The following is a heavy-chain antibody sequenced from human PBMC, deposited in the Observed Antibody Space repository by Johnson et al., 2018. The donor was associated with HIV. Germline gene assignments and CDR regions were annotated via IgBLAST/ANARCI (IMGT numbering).Heavy chain of an antibody. Sequence: VQLVESGGGVVRPGGSLRLSCAASGFTFDDYGMTWVRQAPGKGLEWVSAINLNGGPTGYTDSVKGRFTISRDNAKNSLYLQMNSLRAEDTALYYCAREGEWERHALDIWGQGTMVTVSS. CDR3: AREGEWERHALDI. CDR1: GFTFDDYG. CDR2: INLNGGPT. J-gene: IGHJ3*02. D-gene: IGHD1-26*01. V-gene: IGHV3-20*04.